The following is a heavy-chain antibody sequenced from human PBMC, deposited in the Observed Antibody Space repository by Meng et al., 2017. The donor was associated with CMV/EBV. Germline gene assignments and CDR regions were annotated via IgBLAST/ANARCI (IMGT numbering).Heavy chain of an antibody. CDR3: ARPLGYCSSTSCYGPVNLFDP. D-gene: IGHD2-2*01. Sequence: SSMNCVRQDPGKGLEWVSSISSSSSYIYYADSVKGRFTIYRDNAKNSLYLQMNSLRAEDTAVYYCARPLGYCSSTSCYGPVNLFDPSGQGTLVTVSS. CDR2: ISSSSSYI. V-gene: IGHV3-21*01. CDR1: SS. J-gene: IGHJ5*02.